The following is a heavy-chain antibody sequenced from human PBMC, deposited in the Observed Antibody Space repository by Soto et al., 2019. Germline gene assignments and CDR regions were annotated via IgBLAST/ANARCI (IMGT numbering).Heavy chain of an antibody. Sequence: EVQLLDSGGGLEQPGGSLRLSCAASGFTFSNYAMNWVRQAPGEGLEWVSAISGNGGSTFYADSVKGRFTISRDNPKNTLYLQMNSLRAEDTAVYYCAKGPLGGTTIYDLDYWGQGTLVTVSS. V-gene: IGHV3-23*01. CDR2: ISGNGGST. J-gene: IGHJ4*02. CDR1: GFTFSNYA. CDR3: AKGPLGGTTIYDLDY. D-gene: IGHD1-1*01.